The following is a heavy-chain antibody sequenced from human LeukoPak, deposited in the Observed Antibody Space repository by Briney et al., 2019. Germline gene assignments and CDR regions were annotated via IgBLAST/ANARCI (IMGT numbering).Heavy chain of an antibody. CDR1: GFTFRSYA. CDR3: AKVVNSGNYYYFDY. CDR2: ISGNGRDT. D-gene: IGHD1-26*01. Sequence: GGSLGLSCAASGFTFRSYAMSWVRRAPGKGLEWVSAISGNGRDTFYADSVKGRFTISRDNSKNTLYLQMNNLRAEDTAVYYCAKVVNSGNYYYFDYWGQGTLVTVSS. V-gene: IGHV3-23*01. J-gene: IGHJ4*02.